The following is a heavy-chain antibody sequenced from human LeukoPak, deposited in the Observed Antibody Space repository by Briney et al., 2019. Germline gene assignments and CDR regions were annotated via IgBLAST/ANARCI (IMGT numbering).Heavy chain of an antibody. Sequence: SQTLSLTCTVSGGSISSGGYYWSWIRQHPGKGLEWIGHIYYSGSTHYNPSLKSRVIISVDTSKNQFSLKLSSVTAADTAVYYCARYCGGDCSAWFDPWGQGTLVTVSP. CDR1: GGSISSGGYY. CDR3: ARYCGGDCSAWFDP. V-gene: IGHV4-31*03. CDR2: IYYSGST. J-gene: IGHJ5*02. D-gene: IGHD2-21*02.